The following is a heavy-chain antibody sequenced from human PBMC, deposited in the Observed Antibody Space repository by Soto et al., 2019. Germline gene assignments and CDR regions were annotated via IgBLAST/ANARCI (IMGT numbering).Heavy chain of an antibody. Sequence: PGGSLRLSCAASGFTFSSYAMHWVRQAPGKGLEWVAVISYDGSNKYYADSVKGRFTISRDNSKNTLYLQMNSLRAEDTAVYYCARDGRRATAMVTFYYYGMDVWGQGTTVTVSS. CDR2: ISYDGSNK. D-gene: IGHD5-18*01. J-gene: IGHJ6*02. V-gene: IGHV3-30-3*01. CDR1: GFTFSSYA. CDR3: ARDGRRATAMVTFYYYGMDV.